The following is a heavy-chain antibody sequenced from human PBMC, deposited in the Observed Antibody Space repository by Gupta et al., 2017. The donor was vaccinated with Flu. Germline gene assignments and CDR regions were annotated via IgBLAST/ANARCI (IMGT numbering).Heavy chain of an antibody. CDR3: ARSFAFDRSAYYDY. Sequence: EVQLVESGGGLVKPGGSLRLSCAASGFTFSTYSRNWVRQAPGKGREWVSSISRSSSYIYYADSVKGRFTVSRDNAKNSLYLQMDSLRAEDTAVYHCARSFAFDRSAYYDYWGQGTLVTVSS. CDR1: GFTFSTYS. CDR2: ISRSSSYI. D-gene: IGHD3-22*01. J-gene: IGHJ4*02. V-gene: IGHV3-21*01.